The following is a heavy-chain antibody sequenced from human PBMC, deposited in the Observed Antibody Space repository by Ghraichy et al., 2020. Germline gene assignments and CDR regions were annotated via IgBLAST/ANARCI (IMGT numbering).Heavy chain of an antibody. CDR3: ARGRVGSTTNVDY. J-gene: IGHJ4*02. V-gene: IGHV3-66*01. CDR2: LYSGGGT. CDR1: GFTVSRSY. Sequence: GGSLRLSCAASGFTVSRSYMTWVRQAPGKGLECVSILYSGGGTYYADSVKGRFTISRDNSKNTLYLQMNSLRDEGTAVYYCARGRVGSTTNVDYWGQGTLVTVSS. D-gene: IGHD1-26*01.